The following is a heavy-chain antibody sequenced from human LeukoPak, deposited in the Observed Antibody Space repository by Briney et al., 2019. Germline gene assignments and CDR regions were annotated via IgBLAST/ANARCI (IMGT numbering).Heavy chain of an antibody. CDR1: GFTFSSYA. V-gene: IGHV3-64*01. CDR2: ISSNGGST. CDR3: ARGGKMATWAQPEPFDI. J-gene: IGHJ3*02. D-gene: IGHD5-24*01. Sequence: TGGSLRLSCAAPGFTFSSYAMHWVRQAPGKGLEYVSAISSNGGSTYYANSVKGRFTISRDNSKNTLYLQMGSLRAEDMAVYYCARGGKMATWAQPEPFDISGQGTMVTVSS.